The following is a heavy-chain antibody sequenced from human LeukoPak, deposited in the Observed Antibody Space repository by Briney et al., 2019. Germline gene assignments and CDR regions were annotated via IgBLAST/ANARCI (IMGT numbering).Heavy chain of an antibody. CDR1: GGSISSYY. D-gene: IGHD3-3*01. CDR2: IYTSGST. J-gene: IGHJ5*02. CDR3: AREHYDFWSGYYRWFDP. V-gene: IGHV4-4*07. Sequence: KASETLSLTCTVSGGSISSYYWSWIRQPAGKGLEWIGRIYTSGSTNYNPSLKSRVTMSVDTSKNQFSLKPSSVPAADTAVYYCAREHYDFWSGYYRWFDPWGQGTLVTVSS.